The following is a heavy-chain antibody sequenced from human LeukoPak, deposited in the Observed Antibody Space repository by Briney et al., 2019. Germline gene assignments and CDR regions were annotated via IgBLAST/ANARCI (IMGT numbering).Heavy chain of an antibody. CDR1: GGSFSGYY. D-gene: IGHD3-9*01. CDR3: ARGHYDILTGYSHFDY. CDR2: INHSGST. V-gene: IGHV4-34*01. J-gene: IGHJ4*02. Sequence: SETLSLTCAVYGGSFSGYYWSWIRQPPGKGLEWIGEINHSGSTNYNPSLKSRVTISVDTSKNQFSLKLSSVTAADTAVYYCARGHYDILTGYSHFDYWGQGTLDTVSS.